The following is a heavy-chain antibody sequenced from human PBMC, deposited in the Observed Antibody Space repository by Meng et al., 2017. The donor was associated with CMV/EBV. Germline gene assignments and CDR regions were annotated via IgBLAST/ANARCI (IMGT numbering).Heavy chain of an antibody. J-gene: IGHJ4*01. D-gene: IGHD3-3*01. Sequence: GSLRLSCTVSGYSISSGYYWGWIRQPPGKGREWIGSIYHSGSTYYNPSLKSRVTISVDTSKNQFSLKLSSVTAADTAVYYCARADFWSGPTHHFFDYWGQGTLVTVSS. CDR2: IYHSGST. CDR3: ARADFWSGPTHHFFDY. CDR1: GYSISSGYY. V-gene: IGHV4-38-2*02.